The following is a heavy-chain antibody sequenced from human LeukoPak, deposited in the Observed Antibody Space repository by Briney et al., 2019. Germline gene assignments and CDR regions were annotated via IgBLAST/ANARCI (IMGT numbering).Heavy chain of an antibody. J-gene: IGHJ4*02. CDR3: ARINYDFWSGLDY. CDR2: IYYSGST. CDR1: GGSISSSSYY. V-gene: IGHV4-39*01. Sequence: PSETLSLTCTVSGGSISSSSYYWGWIRQPPGKGLEWIGNIYYSGSTYYNPSLKSRVTISVDTSKNQFSLKLSSVTAADTAVYYCARINYDFWSGLDYWGQGTLVTVSS. D-gene: IGHD3-3*01.